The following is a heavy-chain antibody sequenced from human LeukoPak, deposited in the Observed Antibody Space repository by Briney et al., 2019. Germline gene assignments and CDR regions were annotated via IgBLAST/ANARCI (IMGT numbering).Heavy chain of an antibody. J-gene: IGHJ4*02. Sequence: GGSLRLSCAASGFTFSSYSMTWVRQAPGKGLEWVSYISSSSSTIYYAVSVKGRFTISRDNAKNSLYLQMDSLRAEDTAVYYCARAYDILTGSVDYWGQGTLVTVSS. CDR3: ARAYDILTGSVDY. CDR2: ISSSSSTI. D-gene: IGHD3-9*01. CDR1: GFTFSSYS. V-gene: IGHV3-48*04.